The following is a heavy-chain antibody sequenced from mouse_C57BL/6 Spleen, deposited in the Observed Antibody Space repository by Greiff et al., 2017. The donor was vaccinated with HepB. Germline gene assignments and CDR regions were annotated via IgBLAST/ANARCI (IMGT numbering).Heavy chain of an antibody. Sequence: VQLQQPGAELVKPGASVKLSCKASGYTFTSYWMHWVKQRPGRGLEWIGRIDPNSGGTKYNEKFKSKATLTVDKPSSTAYMQLSSLTSEDAAVYYCARFPQFITTVVAGGFDYWGQGTTLTVSS. V-gene: IGHV1-72*01. CDR1: GYTFTSYW. D-gene: IGHD1-1*01. J-gene: IGHJ2*01. CDR2: IDPNSGGT. CDR3: ARFPQFITTVVAGGFDY.